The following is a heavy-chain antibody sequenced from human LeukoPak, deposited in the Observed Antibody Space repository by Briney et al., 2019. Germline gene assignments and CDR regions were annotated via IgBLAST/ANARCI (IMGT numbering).Heavy chain of an antibody. D-gene: IGHD6-13*01. J-gene: IGHJ4*02. CDR2: ISSSSSTI. V-gene: IGHV3-48*01. Sequence: GGSLRLSCAASGFTFSSYSMNWVRQAPGKGLEWVSYISSSSSTIYYADSVKGRFTISRDNSKNTLYLQMNSLRAEDTAVYYCAKAGIAAAGRMYYFDYWGQGTLVTVSS. CDR1: GFTFSSYS. CDR3: AKAGIAAAGRMYYFDY.